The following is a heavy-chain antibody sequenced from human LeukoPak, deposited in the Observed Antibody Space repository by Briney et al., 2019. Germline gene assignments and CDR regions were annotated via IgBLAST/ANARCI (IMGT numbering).Heavy chain of an antibody. Sequence: PSETLSLTCTVSGGSVSSSSYYWGWIRQSPGKGLEWIGSIDYSGGTYSNPSFKTRLTISVDTSKNQFSLKLSSVTAADTAVCYCARSRYSYYFDYWGQGTLVTVSS. J-gene: IGHJ4*02. D-gene: IGHD2-15*01. V-gene: IGHV4-39*01. CDR1: GGSVSSSSYY. CDR3: ARSRYSYYFDY. CDR2: IDYSGGT.